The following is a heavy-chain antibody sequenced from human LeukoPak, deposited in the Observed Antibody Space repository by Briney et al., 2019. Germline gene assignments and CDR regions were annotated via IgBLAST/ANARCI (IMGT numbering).Heavy chain of an antibody. D-gene: IGHD6-6*01. Sequence: GESLKISCKGSGYTFTGYYMHWVRQAPGQGLEWMGWINPNSGGTNYAQKFQGWVTMTRDTSISTAYMELSRLRSDDTAVYYCAREGSSSSFPIYYYYGMDVWGQGTTVTVSS. CDR1: GYTFTGYY. CDR2: INPNSGGT. CDR3: AREGSSSSFPIYYYYGMDV. V-gene: IGHV1-2*04. J-gene: IGHJ6*02.